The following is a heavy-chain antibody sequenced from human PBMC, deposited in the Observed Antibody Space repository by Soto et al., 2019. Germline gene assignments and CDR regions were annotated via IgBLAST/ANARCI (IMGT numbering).Heavy chain of an antibody. CDR1: GGSISSYY. CDR2: IYYSGST. CDR3: ARRYGGTFDY. Sequence: SETLSLTCTVSGGSISSYYWSWNRQPPGKGLEWIGYIYYSGSTNYNPSLKSRVTISVDTSKNQFSLKLSSVTAADTAVYYCARRYGGTFDYWGQGTLVTVSS. D-gene: IGHD2-15*01. J-gene: IGHJ4*02. V-gene: IGHV4-59*08.